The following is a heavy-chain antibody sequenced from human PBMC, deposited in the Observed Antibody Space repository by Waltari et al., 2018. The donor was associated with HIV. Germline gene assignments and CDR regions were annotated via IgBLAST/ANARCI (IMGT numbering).Heavy chain of an antibody. CDR2: ISSGGNI. CDR3: ARYGYSHDHTLG. CDR1: GSPVENRDAL. D-gene: IGHD5-18*01. V-gene: IGHV4-39*02. J-gene: IGHJ4*02. Sequence: HLQLQESGPSLLKPSETLSLSCSVSGSPVENRDALWGWFRQPPGKSLEWIVSISSGGNIYHNQTLKSRISISLDTSRNHISLKMTSATASESAVYYCARYGYSHDHTLGWGQGTLVTVSS.